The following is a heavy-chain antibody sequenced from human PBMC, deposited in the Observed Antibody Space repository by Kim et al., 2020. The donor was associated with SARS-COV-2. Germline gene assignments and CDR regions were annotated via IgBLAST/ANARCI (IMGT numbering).Heavy chain of an antibody. CDR1: GDSVSSNSAA. CDR3: ARDRLYASSGPDAFDI. Sequence: SQTLSLTCAISGDSVSSNSAAWNWIRQSPSRGLEWLGRTYYRSKWYNDYAVSVKSRITINPDTSKNQFSLQLNSVTPEDTAVYYCARDRLYASSGPDAFDIWGQGTMVTVSS. J-gene: IGHJ3*02. V-gene: IGHV6-1*01. D-gene: IGHD3-22*01. CDR2: TYYRSKWYN.